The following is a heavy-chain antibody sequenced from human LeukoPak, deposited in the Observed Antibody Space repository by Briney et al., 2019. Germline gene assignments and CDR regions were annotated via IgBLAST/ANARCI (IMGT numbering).Heavy chain of an antibody. CDR2: IWYDGSNK. V-gene: IGHV3-33*01. J-gene: IGHJ5*02. CDR1: GFTFSSYG. CDR3: ARDGLIVVVPAATQGWFDP. D-gene: IGHD2-2*01. Sequence: GGSLRLSCAASGFTFSSYGMPWVRQAPGKGLEWVAVIWYDGSNKYYADSVKGRFTFSRDNSKNTLYLQMNSLRAEDTAVYYCARDGLIVVVPAATQGWFDPWGQGTLVTVSS.